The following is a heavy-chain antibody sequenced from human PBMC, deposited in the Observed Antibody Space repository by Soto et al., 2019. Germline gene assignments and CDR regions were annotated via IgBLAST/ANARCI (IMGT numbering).Heavy chain of an antibody. D-gene: IGHD2-8*01. Sequence: EVQLSQSGGGWVQPGGSLRLSCSASGFIFGSYAMSWVRQAPGKGLEWVSVISGSAGTTDYAGSVTGRFTISRDNSKNTLYLHMNSLKGEDTAVYYCAKNGPAYADAFDSWGQGTMVTVSS. CDR2: ISGSAGTT. CDR3: AKNGPAYADAFDS. CDR1: GFIFGSYA. V-gene: IGHV3-23*01. J-gene: IGHJ3*01.